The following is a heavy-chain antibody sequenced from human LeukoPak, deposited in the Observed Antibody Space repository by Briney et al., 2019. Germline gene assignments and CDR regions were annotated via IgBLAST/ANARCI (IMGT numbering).Heavy chain of an antibody. D-gene: IGHD3-3*01. J-gene: IGHJ4*02. CDR1: GGSISSYY. CDR2: IYYSGST. Sequence: SETLSLTCTVSGGSISSYYWSWSRQPPGKGLEWIGYIYYSGSTNYNPSLKSRVTISVDTSKNQFSLKLSSVTAADTAVYYCARGEFWSGYYSYDYWGQGTLVTVSS. V-gene: IGHV4-59*01. CDR3: ARGEFWSGYYSYDY.